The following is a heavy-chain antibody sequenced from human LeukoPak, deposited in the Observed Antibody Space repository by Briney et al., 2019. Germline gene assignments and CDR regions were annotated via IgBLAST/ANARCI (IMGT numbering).Heavy chain of an antibody. CDR3: ARKTHTARMNAFDI. CDR1: GGSISSYH. D-gene: IGHD5-18*01. J-gene: IGHJ3*02. CDR2: IYYSGST. V-gene: IGHV4-59*01. Sequence: SETLSLTCTVSGGSISSYHWSWIRQPPGKGLEWIGYIYYSGSTNYNPSLKSRVTISVDTSKNQFSLKLSSVTAADTAVYYCARKTHTARMNAFDIWGQGTMVTVSS.